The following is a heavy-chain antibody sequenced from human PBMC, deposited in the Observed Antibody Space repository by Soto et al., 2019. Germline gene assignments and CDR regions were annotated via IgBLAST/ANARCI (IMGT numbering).Heavy chain of an antibody. V-gene: IGHV4-34*01. CDR1: GGFVTSGSYY. D-gene: IGHD1-1*01. Sequence: QVQLQQWGAGLLKPSETLSLTCAVYGGFVTSGSYYWSWIRQPPGKGLEWMGEMSHSGGTHFNPSLHSGFTISVDSSKNQFTLKMSSVTAADTALYYCARVERGTATTVVDAFDIWGPGTMVTVSS. CDR3: ARVERGTATTVVDAFDI. CDR2: MSHSGGT. J-gene: IGHJ3*02.